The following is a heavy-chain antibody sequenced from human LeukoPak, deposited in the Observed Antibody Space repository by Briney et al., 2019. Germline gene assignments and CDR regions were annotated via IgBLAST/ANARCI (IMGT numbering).Heavy chain of an antibody. CDR2: ISGSGGSI. CDR1: GFKFSTYT. Sequence: GGSLRLSCAVSGFKFSTYTMTWVRQAPGKGLEWVSAISGSGGSIYYADSVKGRFTISRDNSETTVYLQLNSLRAEDTAVYYCAKTQLWLGGYSYYGMDVWGQGTAVTVSS. D-gene: IGHD3-10*01. V-gene: IGHV3-23*01. J-gene: IGHJ6*02. CDR3: AKTQLWLGGYSYYGMDV.